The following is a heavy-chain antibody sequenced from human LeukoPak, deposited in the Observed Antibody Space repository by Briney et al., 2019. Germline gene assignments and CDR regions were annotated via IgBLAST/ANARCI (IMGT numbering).Heavy chain of an antibody. CDR3: ARISLTMRDAFDI. CDR1: GVSVSSGNYY. Sequence: SETLSLTCTASGVSVSSGNYYWSWIRQPPGKGLEWIGYVYKSGGTSYNPSLKGRVTISVDTSKNQFSLKLSSVTTADTAVYYCARISLTMRDAFDIWGQGTTVTVST. CDR2: VYKSGGT. J-gene: IGHJ3*02. V-gene: IGHV4-61*01. D-gene: IGHD4/OR15-4a*01.